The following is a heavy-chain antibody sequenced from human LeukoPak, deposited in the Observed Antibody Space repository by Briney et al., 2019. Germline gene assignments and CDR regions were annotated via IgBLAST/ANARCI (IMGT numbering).Heavy chain of an antibody. V-gene: IGHV3-7*01. Sequence: GGSLRLSCAASGFTFSTYWMTWVRQAPGKGLEWVANIKPDGSQIYYVDSVKGRFTISRDNAKNSLYLQMNSLRADDTAVYYCARSARLMKGVVEVTALDDWGQGTLVTVSS. CDR3: ARSARLMKGVVEVTALDD. CDR1: GFTFSTYW. D-gene: IGHD3-3*01. CDR2: IKPDGSQI. J-gene: IGHJ4*02.